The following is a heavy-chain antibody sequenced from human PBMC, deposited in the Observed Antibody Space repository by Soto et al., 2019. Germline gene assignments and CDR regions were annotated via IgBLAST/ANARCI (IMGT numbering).Heavy chain of an antibody. CDR2: IRSRVHGGTT. CDR1: GFTFVDYA. J-gene: IGHJ6*02. D-gene: IGHD3-22*01. CDR3: ASSYDSSGYYPFGMDV. V-gene: IGHV3-49*03. Sequence: GGSLRLSCTGSGFTFVDYAMSWFRQAPGKGLEWVGFIRSRVHGGTTEYAGSVKGRFTISRDDSTSIAYLQMNSLKTEDTAVYYCASSYDSSGYYPFGMDVWGQGTTVTVSS.